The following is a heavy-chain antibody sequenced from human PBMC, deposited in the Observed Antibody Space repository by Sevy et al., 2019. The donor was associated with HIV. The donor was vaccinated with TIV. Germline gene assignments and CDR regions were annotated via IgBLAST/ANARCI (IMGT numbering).Heavy chain of an antibody. CDR1: GGFIRSGGYY. V-gene: IGHV4-31*03. Sequence: SETLSLTCTVSGGFIRSGGYYWSWIRQHPGKGLEWIGYIYYSGNTYYNPSLKSRVTISVDTSKSQFSLNLSSVTVADTAVYYCARSDGGDYFDYWGQGTLVTVSS. CDR3: ARSDGGDYFDY. J-gene: IGHJ4*02. CDR2: IYYSGNT.